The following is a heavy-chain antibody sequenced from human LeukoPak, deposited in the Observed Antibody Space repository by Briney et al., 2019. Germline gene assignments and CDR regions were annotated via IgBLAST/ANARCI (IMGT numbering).Heavy chain of an antibody. D-gene: IGHD3-10*01. Sequence: PSETLSLTCTVSGGSISSYYWSWIRQPPGKGLEWIGYIYYSGSTNYNPSLKSRVTISVDTSKNQFSLKLSSVTAADTAVYYCARNYYGSGSYYNLPDYWGQGTLVTVSS. CDR1: GGSISSYY. J-gene: IGHJ4*02. V-gene: IGHV4-59*01. CDR3: ARNYYGSGSYYNLPDY. CDR2: IYYSGST.